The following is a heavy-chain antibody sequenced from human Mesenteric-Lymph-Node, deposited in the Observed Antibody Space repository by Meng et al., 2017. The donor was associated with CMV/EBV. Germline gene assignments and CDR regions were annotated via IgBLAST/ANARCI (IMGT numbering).Heavy chain of an antibody. J-gene: IGHJ5*02. V-gene: IGHV4-39*01. CDR2: VHDTGST. Sequence: RVSVTGQIQRPCTVPPTFTGSGDSISSFHYWGWIRQPPGRWLEWIGRVHDTGSTYYSPSLKSRVTVSVDTSKNQFSLRLTSVTAADTAVYYCARPFPSWQSPRLDPFGAWGQGTLVTVSS. CDR1: GDSISSFHY. D-gene: IGHD6-19*01. CDR3: ARPFPSWQSPRLDPFGA.